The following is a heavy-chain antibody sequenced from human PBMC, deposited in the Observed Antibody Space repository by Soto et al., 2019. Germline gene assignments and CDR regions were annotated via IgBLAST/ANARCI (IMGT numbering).Heavy chain of an antibody. J-gene: IGHJ6*02. CDR1: GYTFTSYG. V-gene: IGHV1-18*01. Sequence: ASVKVSCKASGYTFTSYGISWVRQAPGQGLGWLGWIGTYNGDTNYAQNFQGRVTMTTDTSTRTVYMELRSLRSDDSAVYYCARDQGITTFGVYSMYYYGMDVWGQGTKVTVSS. CDR2: IGTYNGDT. D-gene: IGHD3-3*01. CDR3: ARDQGITTFGVYSMYYYGMDV.